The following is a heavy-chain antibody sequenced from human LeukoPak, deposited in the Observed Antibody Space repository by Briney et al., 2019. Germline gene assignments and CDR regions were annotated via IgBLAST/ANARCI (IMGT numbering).Heavy chain of an antibody. V-gene: IGHV3-23*01. D-gene: IGHD3-22*01. J-gene: IGHJ4*02. CDR3: AKRGINYYYDSSGYVDY. Sequence: GGSLRLSCAASGFTFSSYAMSWARQAPGKGLEWVSAISGSGGSTYYADSVKGRFTISRDNSKNTLYLQMNSLRAEDTAVYYCAKRGINYYYDSSGYVDYWGQGTLVTVSS. CDR1: GFTFSSYA. CDR2: ISGSGGST.